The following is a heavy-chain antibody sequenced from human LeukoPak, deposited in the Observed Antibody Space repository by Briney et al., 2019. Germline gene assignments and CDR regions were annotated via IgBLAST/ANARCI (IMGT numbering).Heavy chain of an antibody. CDR3: ARPHLHCSSTSCFPDAFDI. D-gene: IGHD2-2*01. CDR2: IYPGDSDT. J-gene: IGHJ3*02. Sequence: GESLKISCKGSGYIFTSYWIAWVRQMPGKGLEWMGIIYPGDSDTRYSPSFQGQVTISADKSISTAYLQWSSLKASDTAMYYCARPHLHCSSTSCFPDAFDIWGQGTMVTVSS. V-gene: IGHV5-51*01. CDR1: GYIFTSYW.